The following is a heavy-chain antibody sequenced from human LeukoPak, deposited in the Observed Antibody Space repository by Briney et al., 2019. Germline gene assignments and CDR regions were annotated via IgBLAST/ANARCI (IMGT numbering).Heavy chain of an antibody. CDR1: GGSISSYY. Sequence: PSETLSLTCTVSGGSISSYYWSWIRQPPGKGLEWIGYIYYSGSTNYNPSLKSRVTISVDTSKNQFSLKLSSVTAADTAVYYCARAGYYDFWSGIDAFDIWGQGTMVTVSS. V-gene: IGHV4-59*08. CDR3: ARAGYYDFWSGIDAFDI. J-gene: IGHJ3*02. CDR2: IYYSGST. D-gene: IGHD3-3*01.